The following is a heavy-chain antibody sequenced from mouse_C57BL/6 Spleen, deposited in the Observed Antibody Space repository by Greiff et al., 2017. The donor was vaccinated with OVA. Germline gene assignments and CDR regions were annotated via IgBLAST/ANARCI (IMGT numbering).Heavy chain of an antibody. CDR1: GYSFTGYY. Sequence: VQLKQSGPELVKPGASVKISCKASGYSFTGYYMNWVKQSPEKSLEWIGEINPSTGGTTYNQKFKAKATLTVDKSSSTAYMQLKSLTSEDSAVYYCARYYGNYRYFDVWGTGTTVTVSS. D-gene: IGHD2-1*01. CDR2: INPSTGGT. J-gene: IGHJ1*03. CDR3: ARYYGNYRYFDV. V-gene: IGHV1-42*01.